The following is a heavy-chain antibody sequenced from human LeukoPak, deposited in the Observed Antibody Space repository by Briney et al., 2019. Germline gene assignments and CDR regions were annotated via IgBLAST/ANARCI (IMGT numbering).Heavy chain of an antibody. CDR1: GGTFSSYA. D-gene: IGHD2-15*01. V-gene: IGHV1-69*05. CDR3: ARGAAEYFQH. Sequence: ASVKVSCKASGGTFSSYAISWVRQAPGQGLEWMGGIFPIFGTANYAQKFQGRVTITTDESTSTAYMELSSLRSEDTAVYYCARGAAEYFQHWGQGTLVTVSS. J-gene: IGHJ1*01. CDR2: IFPIFGTA.